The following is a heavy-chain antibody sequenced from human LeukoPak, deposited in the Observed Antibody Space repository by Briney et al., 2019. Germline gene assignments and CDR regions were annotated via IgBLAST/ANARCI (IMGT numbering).Heavy chain of an antibody. V-gene: IGHV1-24*01. Sequence: GASVKVSCKVSGYTLTELSMHWVRQAPGKGLEWMGGFDPEDAETIYAQKFQGRVTMTEDTSTDTAYMELSSLRSEDTAVYYCATGRHYYDSSVGEYWGQGTLVTVSS. CDR2: FDPEDAET. CDR1: GYTLTELS. J-gene: IGHJ4*02. D-gene: IGHD3-22*01. CDR3: ATGRHYYDSSVGEY.